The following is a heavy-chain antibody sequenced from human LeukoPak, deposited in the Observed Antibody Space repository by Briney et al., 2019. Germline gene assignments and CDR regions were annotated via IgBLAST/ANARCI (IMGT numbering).Heavy chain of an antibody. D-gene: IGHD3-16*01. V-gene: IGHV4-34*01. J-gene: IGHJ6*04. CDR2: INHSGST. Sequence: PSETLSLNCAVYGGSFSGYYWSWIRQPPGKGQEWIGEINHSGSTNYNPSLKSRVTISVDTSKSQFSLKLRSVTAADTAVYYCARGGLGESTLYYYYYGMDVWGKGTTVTVSS. CDR3: ARGGLGESTLYYYYYGMDV. CDR1: GGSFSGYY.